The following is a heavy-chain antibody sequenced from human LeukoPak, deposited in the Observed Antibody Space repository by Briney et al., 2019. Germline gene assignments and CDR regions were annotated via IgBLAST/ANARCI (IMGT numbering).Heavy chain of an antibody. CDR2: IYYTGTT. D-gene: IGHD4/OR15-4a*01. CDR3: AREDPQTKVPEGMDV. V-gene: IGHV4-59*01. Sequence: SETLSLTCTVSGGSISHYYWSWIRQPPGKGPEWMGNIYYTGTTNYNPSLKSRVTISVDTSKNQFSLKLNSVTAADTAVYYCAREDPQTKVPEGMDVWGQGTTVTVSS. J-gene: IGHJ6*02. CDR1: GGSISHYY.